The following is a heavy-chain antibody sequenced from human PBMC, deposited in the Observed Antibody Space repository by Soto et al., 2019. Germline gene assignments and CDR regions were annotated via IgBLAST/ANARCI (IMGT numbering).Heavy chain of an antibody. CDR1: GFTFSSYG. CDR2: ISYDGSNK. Sequence: GGSLRLSCAASGFTFSSYGMHWVRQAPGKGLEWVAVISYDGSNKYYADSVKGRFTISRDNSKNTLYLQMNSLRAEDTAVYYCAKGGGFTIFGVAHDYWGQGTLVTVSS. V-gene: IGHV3-30*18. CDR3: AKGGGFTIFGVAHDY. J-gene: IGHJ4*02. D-gene: IGHD3-3*01.